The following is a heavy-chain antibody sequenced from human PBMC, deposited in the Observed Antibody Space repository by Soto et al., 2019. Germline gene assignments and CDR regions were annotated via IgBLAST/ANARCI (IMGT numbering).Heavy chain of an antibody. CDR1: GDTFTSYD. J-gene: IGHJ4*02. Sequence: ASVKLSCKASGDTFTSYDINWVRQATGQGLEWMGWMNPNSGNTGYAQKFQGRVTMTRNTSISTAYMELSSLRSEDTAVYYCAREAAALGNDYWGQGTLVTSPQ. CDR2: MNPNSGNT. CDR3: AREAAALGNDY. V-gene: IGHV1-8*01. D-gene: IGHD2-2*01.